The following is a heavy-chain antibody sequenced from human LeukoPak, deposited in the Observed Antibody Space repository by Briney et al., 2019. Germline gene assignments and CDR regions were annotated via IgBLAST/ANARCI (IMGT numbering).Heavy chain of an antibody. CDR2: IKQDGSEK. V-gene: IGHV3-7*01. D-gene: IGHD3-22*01. Sequence: GGSLRLSCAASGFTFSSYWMSWVRQAPGKGLEWVANIKQDGSEKYYVDSVKGRFTISRDNAKNSLYLQMSSLRAEDTAVYYCAKDFYYFDSSGYPIDYWGQGTLVTVSS. CDR1: GFTFSSYW. J-gene: IGHJ4*02. CDR3: AKDFYYFDSSGYPIDY.